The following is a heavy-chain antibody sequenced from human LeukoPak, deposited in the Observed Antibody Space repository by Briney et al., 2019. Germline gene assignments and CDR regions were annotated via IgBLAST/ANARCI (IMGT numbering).Heavy chain of an antibody. CDR3: ARDSEETVTTGMDV. CDR2: IYTSGST. D-gene: IGHD4-17*01. V-gene: IGHV4-61*02. J-gene: IGHJ6*02. Sequence: PSQTLSLTCTVSGGSISSGSYYWSWIRQPAGKGLKWIGRIYTSGSTNYNPSLKSRVTISVDTSKNQFSLKLSSVTAADTAAYYCARDSEETVTTGMDVWGQGTTVTVSS. CDR1: GGSISSGSYY.